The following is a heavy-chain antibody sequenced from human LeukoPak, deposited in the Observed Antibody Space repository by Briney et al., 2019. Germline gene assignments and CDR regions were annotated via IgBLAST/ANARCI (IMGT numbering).Heavy chain of an antibody. CDR2: IYYTGST. CDR3: ARYGGSPPNYFGL. D-gene: IGHD1-26*01. J-gene: IGHJ4*02. V-gene: IGHV4-59*08. Sequence: PSETLSLTCTVSGGSISGYYWSWIRQPPGKGLEWIGCIYYTGSTSYNPSLKSRVTISVDTSKNHFSLKLSSVTAADTAVYYCARYGGSPPNYFGLWGQGTLITVSS. CDR1: GGSISGYY.